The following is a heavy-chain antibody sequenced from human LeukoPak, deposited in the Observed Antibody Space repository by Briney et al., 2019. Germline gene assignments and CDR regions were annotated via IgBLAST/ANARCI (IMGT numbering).Heavy chain of an antibody. Sequence: PGRSLRLSCAASGFTLSSNYMSWVRQAPGKGLEWVSVIYSGGSTYYADSVKGRFTISRDNSKNTLYLQMNSLRAEDTAVYYCARVVVVAATNPNRWNGDYLVKNYYFDYWGQGTLVTVSS. J-gene: IGHJ4*02. CDR1: GFTLSSNY. CDR2: IYSGGST. CDR3: ARVVVVAATNPNRWNGDYLVKNYYFDY. V-gene: IGHV3-53*01. D-gene: IGHD2-15*01.